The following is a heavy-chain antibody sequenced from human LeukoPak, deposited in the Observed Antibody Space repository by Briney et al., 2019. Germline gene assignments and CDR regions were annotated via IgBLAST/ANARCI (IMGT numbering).Heavy chain of an antibody. CDR3: ARDRGYCSGGSCYDHYGMDV. J-gene: IGHJ6*02. D-gene: IGHD2-15*01. V-gene: IGHV4-59*01. CDR2: IYYSGST. Sequence: SETLSITCTVSGGSISSYYWSWIRQPPGKGLEWIGYIYYSGSTNYNPSLKSRVTISVDTSKNQFSLKLSSVTAADTAVYYCARDRGYCSGGSCYDHYGMDVWGQGTTVTVSS. CDR1: GGSISSYY.